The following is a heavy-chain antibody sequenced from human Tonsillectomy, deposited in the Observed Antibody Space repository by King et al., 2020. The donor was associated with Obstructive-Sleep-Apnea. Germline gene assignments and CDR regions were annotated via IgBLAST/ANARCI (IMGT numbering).Heavy chain of an antibody. CDR2: MNPNSCNT. D-gene: IGHD3-10*01. V-gene: IGHV1-8*01. CDR1: GYTFTSYD. J-gene: IGHJ5*02. Sequence: VQLVESGAEVKKPGASVKVSCKASGYTFTSYDINWVRQATGQGLEWMGWMNPNSCNTGYAQKFQGRVTMTRNTSISTAYLELSSLGSEDTAVYYCSRRFGPFDPWGQGTLVTVSS. CDR3: SRRFGPFDP.